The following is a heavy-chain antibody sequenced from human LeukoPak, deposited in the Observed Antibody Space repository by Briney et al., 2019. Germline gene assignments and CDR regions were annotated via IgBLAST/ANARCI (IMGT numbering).Heavy chain of an antibody. Sequence: SETLSLTCIVPGGSISSSNYYWAWIRQPPGKGLEWIGTFYSGGSAYYNPSLTSRVPISKDTSDNQFSLRLYSVTAADTAVYYCARKQGGTMYDVWGQGTQVTVSS. CDR2: FYSGGSA. J-gene: IGHJ4*02. V-gene: IGHV4-39*07. D-gene: IGHD1-7*01. CDR1: GGSISSSNYY. CDR3: ARKQGGTMYDV.